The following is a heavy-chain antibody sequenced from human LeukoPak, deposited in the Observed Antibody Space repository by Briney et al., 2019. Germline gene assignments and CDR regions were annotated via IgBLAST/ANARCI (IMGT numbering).Heavy chain of an antibody. CDR1: GGSFSGYY. J-gene: IGHJ3*01. CDR2: MRQDGSEK. Sequence: ETLSLTCAVDGGSFSGYYWSWIRQAPGKGLEWVANMRQDGSEKFYVDSVKGRFTISRDDAKNSLYLQMDSLRAEDTALYYCAREGDAFDFWGQGTMVTVSS. V-gene: IGHV3-7*01. CDR3: AREGDAFDF.